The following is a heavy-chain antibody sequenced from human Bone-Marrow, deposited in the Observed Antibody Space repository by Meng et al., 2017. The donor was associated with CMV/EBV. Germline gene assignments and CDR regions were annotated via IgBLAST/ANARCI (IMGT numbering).Heavy chain of an antibody. J-gene: IGHJ4*02. Sequence: SLKISCVASGFSLDDYAMHWVRQAPGKGLEWVSGISWDSSDIGYADFVKGRFTIARDNAKNSLYLQMNSLGTEDTALYYCARYGDPFALWGQGTRVTCYS. V-gene: IGHV3-9*01. CDR3: ARYGDPFAL. D-gene: IGHD2-21*02. CDR1: GFSLDDYA. CDR2: ISWDSSDI.